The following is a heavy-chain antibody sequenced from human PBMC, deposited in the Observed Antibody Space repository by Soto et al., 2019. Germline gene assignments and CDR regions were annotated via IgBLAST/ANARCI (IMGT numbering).Heavy chain of an antibody. CDR2: FRSSGDDGTT. CDR1: GFTFRSYP. CDR3: AKKVNSGSGSQYFDY. J-gene: IGHJ4*02. Sequence: GGSLRLSCAASGFTFRSYPMRWVRQSPGKGLEWVSGFRSSGDDGTTYYADSVEGRFTISRDNSKNTLFLHINSLRAEDPAIYYCAKKVNSGSGSQYFDYWGQGTLVTVSS. V-gene: IGHV3-23*01. D-gene: IGHD3-10*01.